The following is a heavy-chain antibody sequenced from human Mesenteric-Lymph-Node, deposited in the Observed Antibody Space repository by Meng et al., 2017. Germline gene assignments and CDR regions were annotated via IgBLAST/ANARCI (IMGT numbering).Heavy chain of an antibody. Sequence: QGPLQEPGPGLVKPSHTPSLTGTVSGGSISSSNYYWSWIRQPPGKGLEWSGHIYNSGSTYYNPSLKSRITISVDTSKNQFSLKLSSVTAADTAVYYCARGQKGYFDLWGRGTLVTVSS. J-gene: IGHJ2*01. CDR2: IYNSGST. CDR3: ARGQKGYFDL. CDR1: GGSISSSNYY. V-gene: IGHV4-30-4*01.